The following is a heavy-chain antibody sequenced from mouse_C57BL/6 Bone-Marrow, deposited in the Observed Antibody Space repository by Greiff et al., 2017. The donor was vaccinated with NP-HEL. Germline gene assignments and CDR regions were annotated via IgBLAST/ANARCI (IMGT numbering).Heavy chain of an antibody. CDR2: IYPRSGNT. CDR1: GYTFTSYG. Sequence: QVQLQQSGAELARPGASVKLSCKASGYTFTSYGISWVKQRPGQGLEWIGEIYPRSGNTYYNEKFKGKATLTADKSSSTAYMELRSLTSEDSAVYFCARSGYYGSSPFAYWGQGTLVTVSA. J-gene: IGHJ3*01. V-gene: IGHV1-81*01. CDR3: ARSGYYGSSPFAY. D-gene: IGHD1-1*01.